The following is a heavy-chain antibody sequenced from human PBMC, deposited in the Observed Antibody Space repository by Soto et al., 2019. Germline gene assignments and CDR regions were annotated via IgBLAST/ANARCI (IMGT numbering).Heavy chain of an antibody. Sequence: SLRLLCAASGFTVSRYAIHWVRQAPGKGLEWVAVISRDGTNKYYVDSVKGRFTISRDNSRNTLYLQMNSLRHEDAAVYYCARSRSGAVDDYFDYSGPGTLGTVVS. CDR2: ISRDGTNK. D-gene: IGHD3-10*01. CDR1: GFTVSRYA. V-gene: IGHV3-30*04. J-gene: IGHJ4*02. CDR3: ARSRSGAVDDYFDY.